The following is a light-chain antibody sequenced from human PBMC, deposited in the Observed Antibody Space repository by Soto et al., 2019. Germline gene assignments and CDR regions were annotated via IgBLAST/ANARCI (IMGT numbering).Light chain of an antibody. CDR2: DAS. V-gene: IGKV3-11*01. CDR3: QQRSNWPPL. CDR1: QSVNSY. Sequence: EIVLTQSPATLSLSPGERATLSCRASQSVNSYLAWYQQKPGQAPRLLIYDASNRATGIPARFSSSGSGTDFTLTISSLEPEDFAVYYCQQRSNWPPLFGQGTRLEIK. J-gene: IGKJ5*01.